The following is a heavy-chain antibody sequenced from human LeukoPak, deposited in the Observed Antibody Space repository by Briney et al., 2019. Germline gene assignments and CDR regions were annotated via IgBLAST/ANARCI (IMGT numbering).Heavy chain of an antibody. CDR2: ISYDGSNK. Sequence: GGSLRLSCAASGFTFSSYGMHWVRQAPGKGLEWVAVISYDGSNKYYADSVKGRFTISRDNSKNTLYLQMNSPRAEDTAVYYCAKDSWRSTTVTTRGIYYYYGMDVWGQGTTVTVSS. V-gene: IGHV3-30*18. D-gene: IGHD4-17*01. CDR3: AKDSWRSTTVTTRGIYYYYGMDV. CDR1: GFTFSSYG. J-gene: IGHJ6*02.